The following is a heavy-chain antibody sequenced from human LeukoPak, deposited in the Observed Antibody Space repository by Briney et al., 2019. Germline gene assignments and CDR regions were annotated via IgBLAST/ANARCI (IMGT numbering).Heavy chain of an antibody. Sequence: SETLSLTCAVSGGSIRSTDWWNWVRQPPGKGLEWIGYIYYSGSTNYNPSLKSRVTISVDTSKNQFSLKLSSVTAADTAVYYCARRGSSWVFDYWGQGTLVTVSS. CDR1: GGSIRSTDW. V-gene: IGHV4-4*02. CDR2: IYYSGST. CDR3: ARRGSSWVFDY. J-gene: IGHJ4*02. D-gene: IGHD6-13*01.